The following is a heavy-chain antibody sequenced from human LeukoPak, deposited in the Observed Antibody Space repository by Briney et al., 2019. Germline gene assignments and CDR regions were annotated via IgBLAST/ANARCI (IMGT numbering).Heavy chain of an antibody. D-gene: IGHD2-21*01. V-gene: IGHV3-11*01. Sequence: PGGALRLSCAASGFTFSDYYISWIRQAPGKGLEGVSYINSSGSTIYYADSVKGRFTIYRENAKNSLYLQMNSLRAEDTAVYYCARERDEDFDYWGQGTLVTVSS. CDR1: GFTFSDYY. CDR3: ARERDEDFDY. J-gene: IGHJ4*02. CDR2: INSSGSTI.